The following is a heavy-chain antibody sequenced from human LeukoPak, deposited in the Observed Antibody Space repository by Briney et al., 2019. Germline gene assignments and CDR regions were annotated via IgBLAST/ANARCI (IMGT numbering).Heavy chain of an antibody. CDR1: GYTFTSYG. CDR2: ISAYNGNT. D-gene: IGHD2-2*01. Sequence: GASVKVSCKPSGYTFTSYGIIWVRQAPGQGLEWMGWISAYNGNTNYAQKLQGRVTMTTDTSTSTAYMELRSLRSDDTAVYYCARQVPAAGWFDPWGQGTLVTVSS. V-gene: IGHV1-18*01. J-gene: IGHJ5*02. CDR3: ARQVPAAGWFDP.